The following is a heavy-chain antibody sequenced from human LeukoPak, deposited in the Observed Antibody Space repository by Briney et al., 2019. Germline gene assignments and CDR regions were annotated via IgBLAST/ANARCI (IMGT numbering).Heavy chain of an antibody. Sequence: GGSLRLSCAASGFTFANYAMSWVRQAPGKGLEWVSGISGSGVSTYYADSVKGRFTISRDNSKNTLYLQMNSLRAEDTAVYYCARDSAPTSCSYFDYWGQGALVTVSS. D-gene: IGHD2-2*01. J-gene: IGHJ4*02. V-gene: IGHV3-23*01. CDR2: ISGSGVST. CDR1: GFTFANYA. CDR3: ARDSAPTSCSYFDY.